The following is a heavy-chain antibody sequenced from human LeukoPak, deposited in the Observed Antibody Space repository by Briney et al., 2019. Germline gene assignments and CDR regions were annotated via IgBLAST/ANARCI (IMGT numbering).Heavy chain of an antibody. Sequence: NPGGSLRPSCAASGFTFSSYSMNWVRQAPGKGLEWVSSISSSSSYIYYADSVKGRFTISRDNAKNSLYLQMNSLRAEDTAVYYCARDIYVAYCGGDCYSENWYFDLWGRGTLVTVSS. V-gene: IGHV3-21*01. CDR1: GFTFSSYS. J-gene: IGHJ2*01. D-gene: IGHD2-21*02. CDR2: ISSSSSYI. CDR3: ARDIYVAYCGGDCYSENWYFDL.